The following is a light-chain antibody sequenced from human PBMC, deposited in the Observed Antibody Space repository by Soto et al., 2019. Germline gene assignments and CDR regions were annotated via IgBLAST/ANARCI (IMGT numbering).Light chain of an antibody. J-gene: IGLJ3*02. V-gene: IGLV1-51*01. CDR2: DNN. CDR1: SSSIGSNY. CDR3: GTWHSTLSAGV. Sequence: QSVLTQPPSVSAAPGQKVTISCSGSSSSIGSNYVSWYQQLPGTAPKLLIYDNNQRPSGIPDRFSGSKSGTSATLGITGLQTGDEADYYCGTWHSTLSAGVFGGGTKVTVL.